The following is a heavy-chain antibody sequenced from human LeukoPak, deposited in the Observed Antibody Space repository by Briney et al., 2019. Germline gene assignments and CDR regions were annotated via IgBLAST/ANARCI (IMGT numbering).Heavy chain of an antibody. CDR1: GFTFSSYW. D-gene: IGHD2-15*01. Sequence: GGSLRLSCAASGFTFSSYWMSWVRQALGKGLEWVANIKQDGSEKYYVDSVKGRFTISRDNAKNSLYLQMNSLRAEDTAVYYCARDPEGYCSGGSCYHNWFDPWGQGTLVTVSS. CDR3: ARDPEGYCSGGSCYHNWFDP. V-gene: IGHV3-7*01. CDR2: IKQDGSEK. J-gene: IGHJ5*02.